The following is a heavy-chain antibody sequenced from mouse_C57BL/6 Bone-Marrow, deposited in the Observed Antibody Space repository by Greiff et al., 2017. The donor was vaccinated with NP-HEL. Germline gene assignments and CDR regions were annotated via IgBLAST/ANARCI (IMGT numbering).Heavy chain of an antibody. CDR1: GYTFTSYW. V-gene: IGHV1-69*01. D-gene: IGHD1-1*02. Sequence: VQLQQSGAELVMPGASVKLSCKASGYTFTSYWMHWVKQRPGQGLEWIGEIDPSASYTNYNQKFKGKSTLTVDKSSSTAYMQLSSLTSEDSAVYYCAREGGDGAWFAYWGQGTLVTVSA. J-gene: IGHJ3*01. CDR2: IDPSASYT. CDR3: AREGGDGAWFAY.